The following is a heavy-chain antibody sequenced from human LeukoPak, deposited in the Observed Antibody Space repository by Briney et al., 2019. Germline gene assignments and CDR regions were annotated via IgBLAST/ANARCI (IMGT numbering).Heavy chain of an antibody. CDR2: ISSSSSYI. CDR1: GFTFSSYS. Sequence: GGSLRLSCTASGFTFSSYSMNWVRQAPGKGLEWVSSISSSSSYIYYADSVKGRFTISRDNAKNSLYLQMNSLRAEDTAVYYCARDYTGDYYYGMDVWGQGTTVTVSS. V-gene: IGHV3-21*01. CDR3: ARDYTGDYYYGMDV. J-gene: IGHJ6*02. D-gene: IGHD1-14*01.